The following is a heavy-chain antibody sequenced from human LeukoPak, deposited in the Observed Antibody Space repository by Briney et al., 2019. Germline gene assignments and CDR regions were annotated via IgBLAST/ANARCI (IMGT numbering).Heavy chain of an antibody. J-gene: IGHJ4*02. CDR2: IYSGGST. V-gene: IGHV3-66*01. Sequence: GGSLRLSCAASGFSVSNNYMSWVRQAPGKGLEWVSVIYSGGSTYYADSVKGRFTFSRDNSENTLYLQMNSLRVEDTAVYYCAREYSSSSDRLDYWGQGTLVTVSS. CDR1: GFSVSNNY. CDR3: AREYSSSSDRLDY. D-gene: IGHD6-6*01.